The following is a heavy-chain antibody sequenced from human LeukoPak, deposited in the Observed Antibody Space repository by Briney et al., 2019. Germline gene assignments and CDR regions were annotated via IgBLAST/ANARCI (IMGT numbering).Heavy chain of an antibody. Sequence: SETLSLTCTVSGVSISTSRYYWGWIRQPPGKGLEWIGNIYYTGPTYYNASLKSRVTISVDTSKNQFSLKLSSVTAADTAVYYCARAYFDWLSYFDYWGQGTLVTVSS. V-gene: IGHV4-39*07. D-gene: IGHD3-9*01. J-gene: IGHJ4*02. CDR2: IYYTGPT. CDR1: GVSISTSRYY. CDR3: ARAYFDWLSYFDY.